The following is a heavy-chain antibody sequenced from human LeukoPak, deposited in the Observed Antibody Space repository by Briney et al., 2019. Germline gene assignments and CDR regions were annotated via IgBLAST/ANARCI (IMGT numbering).Heavy chain of an antibody. Sequence: SETLSVTCTVSGGSISSDCWSWIRQPPGKGLEWIGYIYYSGSTNYNPSLKSRVTISVDTSKNQFSLKLSSVTAADTAVYYCARDTALVTAPVYYGMDVWGQGTTVTVSS. V-gene: IGHV4-59*01. J-gene: IGHJ6*02. D-gene: IGHD5-18*01. CDR1: GGSISSDC. CDR3: ARDTALVTAPVYYGMDV. CDR2: IYYSGST.